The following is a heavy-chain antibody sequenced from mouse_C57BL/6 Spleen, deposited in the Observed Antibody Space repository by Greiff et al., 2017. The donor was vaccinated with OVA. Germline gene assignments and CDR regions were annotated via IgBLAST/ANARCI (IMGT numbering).Heavy chain of an antibody. J-gene: IGHJ4*01. V-gene: IGHV1-82*01. Sequence: VQVVESGPELVKPGASVKISCKASGYAFSSSWMNWVKQRPGKGLEWIGRIYPGDGDTNYNGKFKGKATLTADKSSSTAYMQLSSLTSEDSAVYFCARYGGAMDYWGQGTSVTVSS. CDR2: IYPGDGDT. CDR3: ARYGGAMDY. D-gene: IGHD1-1*01. CDR1: GYAFSSSW.